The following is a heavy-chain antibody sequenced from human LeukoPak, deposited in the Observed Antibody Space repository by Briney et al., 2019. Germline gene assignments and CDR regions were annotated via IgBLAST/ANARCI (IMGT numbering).Heavy chain of an antibody. CDR3: ARGERFLEWLSANDAFDI. CDR2: INHSGST. D-gene: IGHD3-3*01. CDR1: GGSFSGYY. J-gene: IGHJ3*02. V-gene: IGHV4-34*01. Sequence: PSETLSLTCAVYGGSFSGYYWSWIRQPPGKGREWIGEINHSGSTNYNPSLKSRVTISVDTSKNQFSLKLSSVTAADTAVYYCARGERFLEWLSANDAFDIWGQGTMVTVSS.